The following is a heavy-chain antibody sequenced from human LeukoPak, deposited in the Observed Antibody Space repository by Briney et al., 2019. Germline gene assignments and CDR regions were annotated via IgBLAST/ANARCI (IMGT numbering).Heavy chain of an antibody. CDR2: IKQDGSEK. D-gene: IGHD3-9*01. CDR1: GFTFSSYW. V-gene: IGHV3-7*01. CDR3: ARAYYDILTGYYPFDY. J-gene: IGHJ4*02. Sequence: GGSLRLSCAASGFTFSSYWMSWVRQAPGKGLGWVANIKQDGSEKYYVDSVKGRFTISRDNAKNSLYLQMNSLRAEDTAVYYCARAYYDILTGYYPFDYWGQGTLVTVSS.